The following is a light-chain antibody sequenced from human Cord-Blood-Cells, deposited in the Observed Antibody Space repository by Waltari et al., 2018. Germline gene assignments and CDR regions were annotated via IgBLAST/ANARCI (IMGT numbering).Light chain of an antibody. Sequence: EIVFTQSPGTLSLSPGERATLSCRASQSVSSSYLAWYQQKPGQAPRLLIYGASSRATGIPDRFSGSGSGTDFTLTISRLEPEDFAVYYCQQYGSSPVSFGQGTKLEIK. V-gene: IGKV3-20*01. J-gene: IGKJ2*03. CDR2: GAS. CDR1: QSVSSSY. CDR3: QQYGSSPVS.